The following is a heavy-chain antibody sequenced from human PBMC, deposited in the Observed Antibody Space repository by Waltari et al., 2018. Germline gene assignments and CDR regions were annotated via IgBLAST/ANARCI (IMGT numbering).Heavy chain of an antibody. V-gene: IGHV4-39*01. Sequence: QLQLQESGPGLVKPSETLSLTCTVSGGSISSSSNYWGWIRQPPGKGLEWIGTIYYSGTTYYNPSLKSRVTISVDTSKKQFSLKLRSVTAPDTAVYYCARGESFYDYGDYGLDAFDIWGQGTMVTVSS. J-gene: IGHJ3*02. CDR2: IYYSGTT. CDR1: GGSISSSSNY. D-gene: IGHD4-17*01. CDR3: ARGESFYDYGDYGLDAFDI.